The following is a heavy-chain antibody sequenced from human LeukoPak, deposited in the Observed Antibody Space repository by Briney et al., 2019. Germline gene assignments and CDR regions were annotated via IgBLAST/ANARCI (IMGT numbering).Heavy chain of an antibody. Sequence: GGSLRLSCAASGFTFSNAWMSWVRQAPGKGLVWVSRINNGSSTSYADSVKGRFTISRDNAKNTLYLQMNSLRAEDTAVYYCARELLSSWYYFDYWGQGTLVTVSS. CDR2: INNGSST. J-gene: IGHJ4*02. CDR3: ARELLSSWYYFDY. V-gene: IGHV3-74*01. D-gene: IGHD6-13*01. CDR1: GFTFSNAW.